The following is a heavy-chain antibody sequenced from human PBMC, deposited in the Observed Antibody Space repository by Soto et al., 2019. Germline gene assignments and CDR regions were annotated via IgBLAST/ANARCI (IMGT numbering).Heavy chain of an antibody. CDR2: IIPIFGTA. D-gene: IGHD1-26*01. CDR1: SGSFRSYA. CDR3: AREGVGAHSNDAFHI. V-gene: IGHV1-69*13. Sequence: SGKVSNKAISGSFRSYATSSLRQAPGQGLEWMGGIIPIFGTANYAQKFQGRVTITADESTSTAYMELSSLRSEDTAVYYCAREGVGAHSNDAFHIWGQGTMVTVSS. J-gene: IGHJ3*02.